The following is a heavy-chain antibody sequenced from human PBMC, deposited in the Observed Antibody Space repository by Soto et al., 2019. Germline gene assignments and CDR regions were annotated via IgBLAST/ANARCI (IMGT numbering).Heavy chain of an antibody. CDR3: VRERGPCDAFDI. CDR1: GFSFSTYG. Sequence: QVQLLDSGGGVVQPGTSLRLSCAASGFSFSTYGMHWVRQAPGKGLEWVAVVWSNGVNNYYADSVRGRFTISRDNTKNSLCLQMNSLKAEETAVYYCVRERGPCDAFDIWGQGTMVTVYS. V-gene: IGHV3-33*01. CDR2: VWSNGVNN. J-gene: IGHJ3*02.